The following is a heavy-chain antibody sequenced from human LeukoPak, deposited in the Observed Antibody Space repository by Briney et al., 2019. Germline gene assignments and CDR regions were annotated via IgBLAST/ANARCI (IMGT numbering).Heavy chain of an antibody. CDR1: GFTFSSYA. V-gene: IGHV3-23*01. J-gene: IGHJ4*02. CDR2: ISAGGGTT. Sequence: GGSPRLSCAASGFTFSSYALSWVRQAPGKGLEWVSTISAGGGTTNYADSVKGRFTISRDNSKNTLYLQMNSLRAEDTAVCYCAKIDSSGYYESLDYWGQGTLVTVSS. D-gene: IGHD3-22*01. CDR3: AKIDSSGYYESLDY.